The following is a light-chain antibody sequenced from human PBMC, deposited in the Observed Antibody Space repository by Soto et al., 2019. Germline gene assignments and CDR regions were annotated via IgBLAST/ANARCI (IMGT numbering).Light chain of an antibody. CDR1: QSISSY. J-gene: IGKJ5*01. V-gene: IGKV3-11*01. CDR3: QQRSNFIT. CDR2: DAS. Sequence: ELVLTQSPATLSLSPGERATLSCMARQSISSYLAWYQQKPGQAPRLLIYDASNRATGIPARFSGSGSGTDFTLTISSLESEDFAVYYCQQRSNFITFGQGTRLEIK.